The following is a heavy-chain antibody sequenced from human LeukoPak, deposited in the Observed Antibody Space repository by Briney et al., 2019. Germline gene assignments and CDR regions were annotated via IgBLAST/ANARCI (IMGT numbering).Heavy chain of an antibody. Sequence: GQSLRLSSAAAGFRFNKYWMHWVRQAPGEGLVWVSRINGDRTTTTYADSVKGRFTVYRDNAKNTLYLQMNSLRGEDTAVYYCVRGPFVWYLDYWGRGALVTVSS. CDR1: GFRFNKYW. J-gene: IGHJ4*02. CDR2: INGDRTTT. D-gene: IGHD2-21*01. V-gene: IGHV3-74*01. CDR3: VRGPFVWYLDY.